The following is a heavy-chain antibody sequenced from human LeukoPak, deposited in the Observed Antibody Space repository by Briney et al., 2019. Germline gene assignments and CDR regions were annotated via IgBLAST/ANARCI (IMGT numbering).Heavy chain of an antibody. D-gene: IGHD4/OR15-4a*01. CDR2: IYSDNT. V-gene: IGHV3-53*01. J-gene: IGHJ4*02. CDR1: GFTVSSNS. CDR3: ARRAGAYSHPYDY. Sequence: GGSLRLSCAASGFTVSSNSMSWVRQAPGKGLEWVSFIYSDNTHYSDSVKGRFTISRDNSKNTLYLQMNSLRVEDTAVYYCARRAGAYSHPYDYWGQGTLVTVPS.